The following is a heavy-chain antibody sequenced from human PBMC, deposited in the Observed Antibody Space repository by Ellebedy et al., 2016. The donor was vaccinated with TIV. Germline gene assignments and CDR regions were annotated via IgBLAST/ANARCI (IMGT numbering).Heavy chain of an antibody. Sequence: GGPLRLSXAASGFTFSSYAMSWVRQAPGKGLEWVSAISGSGGSTYYADSVKGRFTISRDNSKNTLYLQMNSLRAEDTAVYYCAKDMVGRGVGATKDYWGQGTLVTVSS. D-gene: IGHD1-26*01. V-gene: IGHV3-23*01. J-gene: IGHJ4*02. CDR1: GFTFSSYA. CDR2: ISGSGGST. CDR3: AKDMVGRGVGATKDY.